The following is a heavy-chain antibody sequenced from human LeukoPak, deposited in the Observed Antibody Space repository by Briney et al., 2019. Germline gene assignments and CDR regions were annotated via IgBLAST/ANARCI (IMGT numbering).Heavy chain of an antibody. Sequence: GGSLRLSCAASGFTFSSYAMHWVRQAPGKGLEWVAVISYDGSNKYYADSVKGRFTISRDNSKNTLYLQMNSLRAEDTAVYYCARAVPRPIAAAADYWGQGTLVTVSS. D-gene: IGHD6-13*01. J-gene: IGHJ4*02. CDR1: GFTFSSYA. CDR3: ARAVPRPIAAAADY. CDR2: ISYDGSNK. V-gene: IGHV3-30-3*01.